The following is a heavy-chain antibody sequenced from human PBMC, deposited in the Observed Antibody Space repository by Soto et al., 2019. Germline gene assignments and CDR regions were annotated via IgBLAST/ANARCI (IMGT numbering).Heavy chain of an antibody. CDR2: IYSGGAT. J-gene: IGHJ4*02. CDR1: GFTFSSYA. CDR3: ARDTSSSLDY. Sequence: GGSLRLSCAASGFTFSSYAMHWVRQAPGKGLEWVSVIYSGGATFYADSVKGRFTISRDNSKNTLYLQMNSLRAEDTAVYYCARDTSSSLDYWGQGTLVTVS. D-gene: IGHD2-2*01. V-gene: IGHV3-53*01.